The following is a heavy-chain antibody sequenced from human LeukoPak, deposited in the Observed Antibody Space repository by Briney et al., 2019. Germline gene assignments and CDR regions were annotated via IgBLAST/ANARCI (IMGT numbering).Heavy chain of an antibody. CDR2: IYYSGST. J-gene: IGHJ4*02. D-gene: IGHD6-19*01. Sequence: SETLSLTCTVSGGSISSYYWSRIRQPPGKGLEWIGYIYYSGSTNYNPSLKSRVTISVDTSKNQFSLKLSSVTAADTAVYYCARSAVAGAGLFDYWGQGTLVTVSS. CDR1: GGSISSYY. V-gene: IGHV4-59*01. CDR3: ARSAVAGAGLFDY.